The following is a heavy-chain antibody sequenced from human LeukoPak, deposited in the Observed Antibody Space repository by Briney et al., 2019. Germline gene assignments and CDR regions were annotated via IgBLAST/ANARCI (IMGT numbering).Heavy chain of an antibody. Sequence: GGSLRLSCAASGFTFSSYAMTWVRQAPGKGLDWVSGLSGGGSSGVSTYYADSVKGRFTISRDNSKNTLYLQMNSLRAEDTAIYYCASGGYDPYYYYYMDVWGKGTTVTVSS. CDR2: LSGGGSSGVST. CDR3: ASGGYDPYYYYYMDV. CDR1: GFTFSSYA. J-gene: IGHJ6*03. V-gene: IGHV3-23*01. D-gene: IGHD5-12*01.